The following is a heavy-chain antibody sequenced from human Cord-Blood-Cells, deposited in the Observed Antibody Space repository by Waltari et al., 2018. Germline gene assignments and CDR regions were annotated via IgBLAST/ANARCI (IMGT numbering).Heavy chain of an antibody. D-gene: IGHD7-27*01. Sequence: QVQLVQSGAEVTKPGAAVTVSCKASGYTFTGYYMHWVRPAPGQGLEWMGWINPNSGGTNYAQKFQGWVTMTRDTSISTAYMELSRLRSDDTAVYYCARGAAGESYWYFDLWGRGTLVTVSS. J-gene: IGHJ2*01. CDR1: GYTFTGYY. CDR3: ARGAAGESYWYFDL. CDR2: INPNSGGT. V-gene: IGHV1-2*04.